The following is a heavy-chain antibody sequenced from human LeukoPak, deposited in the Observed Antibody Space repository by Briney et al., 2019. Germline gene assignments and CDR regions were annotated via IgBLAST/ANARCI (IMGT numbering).Heavy chain of an antibody. V-gene: IGHV3-9*01. J-gene: IGHJ4*02. CDR1: GFTFADYA. CDR3: AKDINDYGDYLFDY. Sequence: GRSLRLSCAASGFTFADYAMHWVRQAPGKGLEWVSGISWNSGSIGYADSVKGRFTISRDNAKNSLYLQMNSLRAEDTALYYCAKDINDYGDYLFDYWGQGTLVTVSS. CDR2: ISWNSGSI. D-gene: IGHD4-17*01.